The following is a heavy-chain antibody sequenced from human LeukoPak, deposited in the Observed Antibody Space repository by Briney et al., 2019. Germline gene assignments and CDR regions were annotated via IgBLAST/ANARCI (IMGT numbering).Heavy chain of an antibody. J-gene: IGHJ3*02. V-gene: IGHV3-53*01. CDR1: GFTVSSNY. Sequence: GGSLRLSCAASGFTVSSNYMSWVRQAPGKGLEWVSVIYSGGSTYYADSVKGRFTISGDNSKNTLYLQMNSLRAEDTAVYYCARGPQYCSDGSCYSYAFDIWGQGTMVTVSS. CDR2: IYSGGST. CDR3: ARGPQYCSDGSCYSYAFDI. D-gene: IGHD2-15*01.